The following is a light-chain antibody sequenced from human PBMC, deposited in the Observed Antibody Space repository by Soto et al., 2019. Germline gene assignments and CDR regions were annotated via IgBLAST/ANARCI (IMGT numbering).Light chain of an antibody. V-gene: IGKV1-8*01. Sequence: KLSTHCPAALSASPGDGVNITFRASQGISSYLAWYQQIPGKAPKLLIYAASTLQSGVPSRFSGSGSGTDFTLTISCLQSEDFATYYCQQYYSYPTFGQGTKVDIK. CDR2: AAS. CDR3: QQYYSYPT. CDR1: QGISSY. J-gene: IGKJ1*01.